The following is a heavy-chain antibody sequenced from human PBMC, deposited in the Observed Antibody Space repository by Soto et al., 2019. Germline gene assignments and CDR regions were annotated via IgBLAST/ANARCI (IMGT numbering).Heavy chain of an antibody. V-gene: IGHV4-4*02. CDR1: GGSFTSNNW. CDR3: GSRDPGTSVDY. CDR2: IYRTGST. D-gene: IGHD1-7*01. J-gene: IGHJ4*02. Sequence: SETLSLTCAVSGGSFTSNNWWTWVRHPPGQGLEWIGEIYRTGSTNYNPSLKSRVTISLHKSENQFSLKVTSLTAADTAVYYCGSRDPGTSVDYWGQGTLVTVCS.